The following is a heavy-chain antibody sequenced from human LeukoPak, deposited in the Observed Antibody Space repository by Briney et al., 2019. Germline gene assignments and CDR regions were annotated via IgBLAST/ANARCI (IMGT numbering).Heavy chain of an antibody. J-gene: IGHJ4*02. CDR2: IWYDGSNK. D-gene: IGHD3-22*01. Sequence: GGSLRLSCAASGFTFSSYGMHWVRQAPGKGLEWVAVIWYDGSNKYYADSVKGRFTISRDNAKNSLYLQMNSLRAEDTAVYYCARLHYDSSGYYTGLFDYWGQGTLVTVSS. V-gene: IGHV3-33*01. CDR1: GFTFSSYG. CDR3: ARLHYDSSGYYTGLFDY.